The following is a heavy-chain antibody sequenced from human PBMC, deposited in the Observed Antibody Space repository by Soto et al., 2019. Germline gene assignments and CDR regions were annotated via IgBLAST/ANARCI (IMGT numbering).Heavy chain of an antibody. V-gene: IGHV1-24*01. CDR1: GYTLTELS. CDR3: GTGPNLFNERGWTRDY. Sequence: QVQLVQSGAEVKKPGASVKVSCKVSGYTLTELSMHWVRQAPGKGLEWMGGFDPEDGETIYAQKFQGRVTMTEDTTNDNGHKEPRNLRTGDKAAEFCGTGPNLFNERGWTRDYWGQGTLVTVSS. J-gene: IGHJ4*01. D-gene: IGHD6-19*01. CDR2: FDPEDGET.